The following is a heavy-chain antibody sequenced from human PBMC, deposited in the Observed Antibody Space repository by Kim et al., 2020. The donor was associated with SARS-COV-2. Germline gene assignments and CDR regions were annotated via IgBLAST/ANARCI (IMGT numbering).Heavy chain of an antibody. V-gene: IGHV4-39*01. J-gene: IGHJ4*02. CDR1: GGSISSSSYY. Sequence: SETLSLTCTVSGGSISSSSYYWGWIRQPPGKGLEWIGSIYYSGSTYYNPSLKSRVTISVDTSKNQFSLKLSSVTTADTAVYYCARQEIVVAIWEYYFDYWGQGTLVTVSS. D-gene: IGHD3-22*01. CDR2: IYYSGST. CDR3: ARQEIVVAIWEYYFDY.